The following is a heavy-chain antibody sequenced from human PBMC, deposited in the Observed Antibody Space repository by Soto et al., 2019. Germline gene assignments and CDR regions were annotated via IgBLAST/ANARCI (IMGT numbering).Heavy chain of an antibody. CDR1: GFTFNTYG. CDR2: ISFDGSNQ. Sequence: QVQLVESGGGVVQPGRSLRLSCAASGFTFNTYGMHWVRQAPGKGLEWVAVISFDGSNQYHVDSVKGRFTISRDNSKNTLYLQMNSLRPEDTAVYYCAKDVRGMDVWGQGTTVTVSS. V-gene: IGHV3-30*18. CDR3: AKDVRGMDV. J-gene: IGHJ6*02.